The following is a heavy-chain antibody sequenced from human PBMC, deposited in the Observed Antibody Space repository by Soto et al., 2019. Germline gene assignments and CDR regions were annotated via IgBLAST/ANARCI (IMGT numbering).Heavy chain of an antibody. V-gene: IGHV3-15*01. CDR3: TTDRQQQLVHYYYGMDV. CDR2: IKSKTDGGTT. D-gene: IGHD6-13*01. Sequence: GGSLRLSXAASGCTFSNAWMSWVRQAPGKGLEWVGRIKSKTDGGTTDYAAPVKGRFTISRDDSKNTLYLQMNSLKTEDTAVYYCTTDRQQQLVHYYYGMDVWGQGTTVTVSS. CDR1: GCTFSNAW. J-gene: IGHJ6*02.